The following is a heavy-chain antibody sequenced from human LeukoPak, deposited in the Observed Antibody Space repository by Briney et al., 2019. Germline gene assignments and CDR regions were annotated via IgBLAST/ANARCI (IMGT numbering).Heavy chain of an antibody. J-gene: IGHJ5*02. V-gene: IGHV5-51*01. CDR1: GYSFTTNW. Sequence: GESLKISCKTSGYSFTTNWIGWVRQMPGKGLEWMGIIYPGDSHTRYSPSFQDQVTISVDKSISTAYLQWSSLKASDTAMYYCARGPYAYTSSATLGSYNWFDPWGQGSLVTVSS. CDR3: ARGPYAYTSSATLGSYNWFDP. CDR2: IYPGDSHT. D-gene: IGHD2-2*02.